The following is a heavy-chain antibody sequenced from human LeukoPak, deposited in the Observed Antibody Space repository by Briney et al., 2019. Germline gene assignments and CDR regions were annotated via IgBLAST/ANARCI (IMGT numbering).Heavy chain of an antibody. V-gene: IGHV1-69*02. D-gene: IGHD1-26*01. CDR2: IIPILGIA. J-gene: IGHJ4*02. CDR3: ARAVGATMPHFDY. CDR1: GDTFSSYT. Sequence: SVKVSCKASGDTFSSYTISWVRQAPGQGLEWMGRIIPILGIANYAQKFQGRVTITADKSTSTAYMELSSLRSEDTAVYYCARAVGATMPHFDYWGQGTLVTVSS.